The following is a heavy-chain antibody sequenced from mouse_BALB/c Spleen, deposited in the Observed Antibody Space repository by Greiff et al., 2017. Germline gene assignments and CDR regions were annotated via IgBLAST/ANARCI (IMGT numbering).Heavy chain of an antibody. V-gene: IGHV1S81*02. CDR3: TRRREGYYYGSSYDYFDD. D-gene: IGHD1-1*01. Sequence: QVQLQQPGAELVKPGASVKLSCKASGYTFTSYYMYWVKQRPGQGLEWIGGINPSNGGTNFNEKFKSKATLTVDKSSSTAYMQLSSLTSEDSAVYYCTRRREGYYYGSSYDYFDDWGQGTTLTVSS. CDR1: GYTFTSYY. J-gene: IGHJ2*01. CDR2: INPSNGGT.